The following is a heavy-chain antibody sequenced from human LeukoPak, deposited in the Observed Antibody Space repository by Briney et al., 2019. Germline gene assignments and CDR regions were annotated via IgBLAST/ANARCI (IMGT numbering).Heavy chain of an antibody. J-gene: IGHJ4*02. CDR2: ISSNGGST. CDR1: GFTFSSYA. Sequence: GGSLRLSCVASGFTFSSYAMYWVRQAPGKGLEYVSAISSNGGSTYYVNSVKGRFTISRDNSKNSLYLQMNSLRAEDTAVYYCASRRSAYCGGDCPEGYWGQGTLVTVSS. D-gene: IGHD2-21*02. CDR3: ASRRSAYCGGDCPEGY. V-gene: IGHV3-64*01.